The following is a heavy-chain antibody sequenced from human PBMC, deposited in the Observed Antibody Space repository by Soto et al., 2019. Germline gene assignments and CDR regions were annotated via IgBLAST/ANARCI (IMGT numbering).Heavy chain of an antibody. D-gene: IGHD3-16*01. CDR3: AFTLRPHDALDI. V-gene: IGHV1-2*04. Sequence: GASVKVSCKASGYTFTGYYMHWVRQAPGQGLEWMGWINPNSGGTNYAQKFQGWVTMTRDTSISTAHMELSRLRSDDTAVYYCAFTLRPHDALDIWGQGTMVTVSS. J-gene: IGHJ3*02. CDR2: INPNSGGT. CDR1: GYTFTGYY.